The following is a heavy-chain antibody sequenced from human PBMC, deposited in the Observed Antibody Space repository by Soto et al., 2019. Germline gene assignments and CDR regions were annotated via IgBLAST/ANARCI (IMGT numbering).Heavy chain of an antibody. V-gene: IGHV3-23*01. CDR3: AKSITMIVVVTFDAFDI. CDR2: ISGSGGST. D-gene: IGHD3-22*01. CDR1: GFTFSSYA. Sequence: GSLRLSCAASGFTFSSYAMSWVRQAPGKGLEWVSAISGSGGSTYYADSVKGRFTISRDNSKNTLYLQMNSLRAEDTAVYYCAKSITMIVVVTFDAFDIWGQGTMVTVSS. J-gene: IGHJ3*02.